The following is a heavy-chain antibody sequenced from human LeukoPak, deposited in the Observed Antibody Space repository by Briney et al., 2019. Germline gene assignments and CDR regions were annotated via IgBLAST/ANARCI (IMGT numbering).Heavy chain of an antibody. CDR3: ARLSSDFWSGNYTLDH. J-gene: IGHJ4*02. Sequence: SERLSLTCTVSGGSISSYYWNWIRQPPGKGLEWIGYIYYSVSTNYNPSLKSRVTISVDTSKNQFSLKLSSVTAADTAVYYCARLSSDFWSGNYTLDHWGKGTLVTVSS. CDR2: IYYSVST. CDR1: GGSISSYY. D-gene: IGHD3-3*01. V-gene: IGHV4-59*08.